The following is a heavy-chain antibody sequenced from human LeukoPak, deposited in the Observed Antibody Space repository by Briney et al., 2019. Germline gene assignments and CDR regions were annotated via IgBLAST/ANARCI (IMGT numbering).Heavy chain of an antibody. CDR3: AKDSGSSWRDFDY. Sequence: PGGSLRLSCAASGFTFSSYGMHWVRQAPGKGLEWVAVISYDGSNKYYADSVKGRFTISRDNSKNTLYLQMNSLRAEDTAVYYCAKDSGSSWRDFDYWGQGTLVTVSS. CDR2: ISYDGSNK. CDR1: GFTFSSYG. D-gene: IGHD6-13*01. V-gene: IGHV3-30*18. J-gene: IGHJ4*02.